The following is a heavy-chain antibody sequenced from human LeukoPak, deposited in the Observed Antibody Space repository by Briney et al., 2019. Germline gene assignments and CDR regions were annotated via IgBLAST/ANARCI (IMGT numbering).Heavy chain of an antibody. CDR1: GFTFSSYS. Sequence: GGSLRLSCAASGFTFSSYSMNWVRQAPGKGPEWVSSISSSSSYIYYADSVKGRFTISRDNAKNSLYLQMNSLRAEDTAVYYCARGITGTTLRGYYYYGMDVWGQGTTVTVSS. D-gene: IGHD1-7*01. J-gene: IGHJ6*02. V-gene: IGHV3-21*01. CDR2: ISSSSSYI. CDR3: ARGITGTTLRGYYYYGMDV.